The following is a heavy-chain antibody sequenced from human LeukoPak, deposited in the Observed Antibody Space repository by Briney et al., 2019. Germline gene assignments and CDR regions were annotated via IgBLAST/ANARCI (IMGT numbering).Heavy chain of an antibody. D-gene: IGHD2-2*01. Sequence: GAAVKVSCKASGYTFTGYYMHWVRQAPGQGLEWMGWINPNSGGTNYAQKFQGWVTMTRDTSISTAYMELSRLRSDDTAVYYCARAGYLLRYCSSTSCYMRGGFDYWGQGTLVTVSS. CDR1: GYTFTGYY. V-gene: IGHV1-2*04. J-gene: IGHJ4*02. CDR3: ARAGYLLRYCSSTSCYMRGGFDY. CDR2: INPNSGGT.